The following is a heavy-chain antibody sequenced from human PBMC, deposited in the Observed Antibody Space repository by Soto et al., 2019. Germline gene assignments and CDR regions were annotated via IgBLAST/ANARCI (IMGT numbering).Heavy chain of an antibody. D-gene: IGHD3-16*02. V-gene: IGHV4-31*01. CDR1: GGSISSGGYY. J-gene: IGHJ4*02. CDR3: ARRSSYHLIYYFDY. Sequence: SETLSLTCTVSGGSISSGGYYWSWIRQHPGKGLEWIGYIYYSGSTYYNPSLKSLVTISVDTSKNQFSLKLSSVTAADTAVYYCARRSSYHLIYYFDYWCQGTLVTVSS. CDR2: IYYSGST.